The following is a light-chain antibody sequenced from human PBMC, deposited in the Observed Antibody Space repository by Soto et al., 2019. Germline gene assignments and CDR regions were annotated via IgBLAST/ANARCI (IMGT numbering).Light chain of an antibody. CDR3: QKYDSAPWT. Sequence: DIEMTQSPSSLSASVGDRVTITCRASQGISNYLAWYQQRPGKVPKLLIYAASTLQSGVQSRFSGSGSGTDFTLTISSLQPEDFATYYCQKYDSAPWTFGQGTEVEIK. CDR1: QGISNY. CDR2: AAS. J-gene: IGKJ1*01. V-gene: IGKV1-27*01.